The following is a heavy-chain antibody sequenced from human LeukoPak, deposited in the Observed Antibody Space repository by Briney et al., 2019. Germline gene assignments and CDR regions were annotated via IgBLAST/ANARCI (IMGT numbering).Heavy chain of an antibody. J-gene: IGHJ4*02. CDR1: GYTFTGYY. CDR2: INPNSGGT. V-gene: IGHV1-2*06. Sequence: ASVKVSCKASGYTFTGYYMHWVRQAPGQGLEWMGRINPNSGGTNYAQKFQGRVTMTRDTSISTAYMELSSLRSEDTAVYYCASLGSGSSRIIDFDYWGQGTLVTVSS. D-gene: IGHD3-10*01. CDR3: ASLGSGSSRIIDFDY.